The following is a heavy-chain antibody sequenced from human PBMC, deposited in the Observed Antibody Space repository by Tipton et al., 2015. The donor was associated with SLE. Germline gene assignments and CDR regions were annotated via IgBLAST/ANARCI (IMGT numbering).Heavy chain of an antibody. Sequence: TLSLTCAVSGYSISSGYYWGWIRQPPGKGLEWIGSICHSGSTYYNPSLKSRVTISVDTSKNQFSLKLSSVTAADTAVYYCARENPLRFGSSGGAFDIWGQGTMVTVSS. CDR3: ARENPLRFGSSGGAFDI. D-gene: IGHD3-10*01. V-gene: IGHV4-38-2*02. CDR1: GYSISSGYY. CDR2: ICHSGST. J-gene: IGHJ3*02.